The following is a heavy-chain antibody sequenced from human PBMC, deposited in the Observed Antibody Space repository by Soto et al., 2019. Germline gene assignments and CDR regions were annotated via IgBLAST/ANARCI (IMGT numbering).Heavy chain of an antibody. J-gene: IGHJ5*02. CDR1: VFTVSTNY. CDR2: LASGGGA. Sequence: PGGSLRPSCATSVFTVSTNYMSWVRQAPGEGLEWVSVLASGGGAYYAESVRGRFSISRDNSKNTVHLQMNSLRAEDTAVYYCARVNPPYPWGQGTLVTVSS. V-gene: IGHV3-53*01. CDR3: ARVNPPYP.